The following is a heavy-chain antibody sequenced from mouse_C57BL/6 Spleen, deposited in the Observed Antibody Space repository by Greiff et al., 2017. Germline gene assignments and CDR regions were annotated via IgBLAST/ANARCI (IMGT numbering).Heavy chain of an antibody. CDR1: GFTFSSYT. Sequence: DVHLVESGGGLVKPGGSLKLSCAASGFTFSSYTMSWVRQTPEKRLEWVATISGGGGNTYYPDSVKGRFTISRDNAKNTLYLQMSSLRSEDTALYYCARLLYYYGSSYDAMDYWGQGTSVTVSS. D-gene: IGHD1-1*01. J-gene: IGHJ4*01. V-gene: IGHV5-9*01. CDR2: ISGGGGNT. CDR3: ARLLYYYGSSYDAMDY.